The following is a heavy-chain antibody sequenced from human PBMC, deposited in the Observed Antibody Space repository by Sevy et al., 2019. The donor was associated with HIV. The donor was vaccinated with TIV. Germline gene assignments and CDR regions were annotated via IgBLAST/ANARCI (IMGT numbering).Heavy chain of an antibody. V-gene: IGHV1-69*13. J-gene: IGHJ5*02. CDR3: ARDYLARAIFGVVSGGFDP. Sequence: ASVKVSCKASGGTFSSYAISWVRQAPGQGLERMGGIIPIFGTANYAQKFQGRVTITADESTSTAYMELSSLRSEDTAVYYCARDYLARAIFGVVSGGFDPWGQGTLVTVSS. CDR1: GGTFSSYA. CDR2: IIPIFGTA. D-gene: IGHD3-3*01.